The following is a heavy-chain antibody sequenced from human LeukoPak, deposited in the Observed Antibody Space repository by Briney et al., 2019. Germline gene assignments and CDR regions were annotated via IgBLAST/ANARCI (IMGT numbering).Heavy chain of an antibody. V-gene: IGHV4-34*01. D-gene: IGHD6-19*01. CDR1: GGSFSGYY. Sequence: SETLSLTCAVYGGSFSGYYWSWIRQPPGKGLEWIGEINHSGSTNYNPSLKSRVTISVDTSKNQFSLELSSVTAADTAVYHCARGLYFGQWLVLNYFDYWGQGTLVTVSS. CDR2: INHSGST. J-gene: IGHJ4*02. CDR3: ARGLYFGQWLVLNYFDY.